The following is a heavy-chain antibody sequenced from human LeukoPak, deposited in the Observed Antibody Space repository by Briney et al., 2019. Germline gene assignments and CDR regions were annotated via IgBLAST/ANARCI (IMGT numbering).Heavy chain of an antibody. CDR1: GFPFTSYS. CDR3: IRDLFDDYSLDY. J-gene: IGHJ4*02. D-gene: IGHD3-16*01. V-gene: IGHV3-21*01. CDR2: ISSSSSYI. Sequence: GGSLRLSCAASGFPFTSYSMNWVRQAPGKGLEWVSSISSSSSYIYYADSVRGRFTISRDNAKNSLYLQMNSLRVEDTAVYYCIRDLFDDYSLDYWGQGALVTVSS.